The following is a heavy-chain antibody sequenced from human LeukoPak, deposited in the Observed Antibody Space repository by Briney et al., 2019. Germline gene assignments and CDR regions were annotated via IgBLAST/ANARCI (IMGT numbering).Heavy chain of an antibody. CDR2: TWDDRTNK. V-gene: IGHV3-33*01. CDR1: GFTFSTFA. J-gene: IGHJ4*02. Sequence: GGSLTLSCSASGFTFSTFAMQWLRPAPGKGLVGGAVTWDDRTNKYCADSVKGRFTISRDNSKNTLNLQMSSLRAEATAVYYWARDRLTTVTTFHFDYWGQGTLVTVSS. D-gene: IGHD4-17*01. CDR3: ARDRLTTVTTFHFDY.